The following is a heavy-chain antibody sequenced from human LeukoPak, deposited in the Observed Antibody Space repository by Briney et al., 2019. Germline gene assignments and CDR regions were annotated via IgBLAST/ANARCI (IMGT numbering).Heavy chain of an antibody. V-gene: IGHV3-48*04. Sequence: GGSLRLSCAASGFTFSSYSMNWVRQAPGKGLEWVSHIGRGIIYADSVKGRFTISRDNAKNSVYLQMNSLRAEDTAVYYCARDAPAGEKPEYFFDYWGQGTLVTVSS. CDR3: ARDAPAGEKPEYFFDY. J-gene: IGHJ4*02. CDR2: IGRGII. CDR1: GFTFSSYS.